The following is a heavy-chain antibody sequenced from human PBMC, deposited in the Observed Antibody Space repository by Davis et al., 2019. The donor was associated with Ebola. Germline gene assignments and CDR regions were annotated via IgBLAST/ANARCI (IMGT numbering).Heavy chain of an antibody. CDR3: AKAGHCGNYCSFDS. CDR1: GFTFSSSA. D-gene: IGHD1-26*01. V-gene: IGHV3-23*01. CDR2: IGGGGGSI. Sequence: GESLKISCAAPGFTFSSSAMSWGRQAPGKGLEWVSSIGGGGGSIYYADSVKGRFTISRDNSKNTLYLQMNSLRAEDTAVYYCAKAGHCGNYCSFDSWGQGTLVTVSS. J-gene: IGHJ4*02.